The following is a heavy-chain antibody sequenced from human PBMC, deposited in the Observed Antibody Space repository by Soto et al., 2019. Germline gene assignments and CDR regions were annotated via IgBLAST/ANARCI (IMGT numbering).Heavy chain of an antibody. CDR2: ISGSGGST. V-gene: IGHV3-23*01. Sequence: EVQLLESGGGLVQPGGSLRLSCAASGFTFSSYVMSWVRQAPGKGLEWVSAISGSGGSTYYADSVKGRFTISRDNSKNTLYLQMNSLRAEDTAVYYCWGGLAAAGLRTPPNWFDPWGQGTLVTVSS. CDR3: WGGLAAAGLRTPPNWFDP. J-gene: IGHJ5*02. D-gene: IGHD6-13*01. CDR1: GFTFSSYV.